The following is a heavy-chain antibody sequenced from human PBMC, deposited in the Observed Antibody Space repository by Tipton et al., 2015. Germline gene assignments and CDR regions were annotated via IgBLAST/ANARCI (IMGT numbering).Heavy chain of an antibody. J-gene: IGHJ4*02. CDR2: IYYSGST. Sequence: TLSLTCTVSGDSISSSSWWTWVRQPPGKGLEWIGFIYYSGSTNYNPSLKSRVTISADTSKNQFSLKLPSVTAADTAVYFCATSYAANPSGFWFWGQGTLVTVSS. CDR3: ATSYAANPSGFWF. D-gene: IGHD2-15*01. CDR1: GDSISSSSW. V-gene: IGHV4-61*01.